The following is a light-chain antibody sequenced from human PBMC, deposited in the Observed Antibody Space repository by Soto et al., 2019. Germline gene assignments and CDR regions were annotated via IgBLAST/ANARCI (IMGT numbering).Light chain of an antibody. V-gene: IGLV1-47*01. CDR1: FSNIGSNF. J-gene: IGLJ3*02. Sequence: QAVVTQPPSASGTPGQTVTISCSGRFSNIGSNFIYWYQQLPGTALKLLIYRNNERPSGVPDRFSASKSGTSASLAISGLRSEDEADYHCAAWDDSLSGVVFGGGTKLTVL. CDR2: RNN. CDR3: AAWDDSLSGVV.